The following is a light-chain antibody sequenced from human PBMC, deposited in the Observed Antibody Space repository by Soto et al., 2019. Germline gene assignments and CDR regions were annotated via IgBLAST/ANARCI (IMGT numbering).Light chain of an antibody. Sequence: DIQITQSPSSLSASVGDRVTITCRASQTINSYLNWYQQKPGKAPQLLIYGASSLQSGVPSRFSGSGSGTDYTLTISSLQPEDFATYHCQQSFSTTWTFGQGTKVDIK. J-gene: IGKJ1*01. CDR2: GAS. CDR1: QTINSY. CDR3: QQSFSTTWT. V-gene: IGKV1-39*01.